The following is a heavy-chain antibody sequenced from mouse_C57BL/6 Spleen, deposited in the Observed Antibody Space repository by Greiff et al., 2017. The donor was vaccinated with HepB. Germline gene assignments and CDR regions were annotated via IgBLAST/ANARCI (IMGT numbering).Heavy chain of an antibody. D-gene: IGHD2-2*01. CDR1: GFTFSDYG. CDR3: ARGLPLYFDY. CDR2: ISSGSSTI. V-gene: IGHV5-17*01. Sequence: EVHLVESGGGLVKPGGSLKLSCAASGFTFSDYGMHWVRQAPEKGLEWVAYISSGSSTIYYADTVKGRFTISRDNAKNTLFLQMTSLRSEDTAMYYCARGLPLYFDYWGQGTTLTVSS. J-gene: IGHJ2*01.